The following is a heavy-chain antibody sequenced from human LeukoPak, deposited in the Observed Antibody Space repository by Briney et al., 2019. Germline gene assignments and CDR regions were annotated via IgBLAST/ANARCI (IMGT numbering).Heavy chain of an antibody. CDR2: MYSRGDT. J-gene: IGHJ5*02. D-gene: IGHD6-13*01. Sequence: PGGSLRLSCAASGFTVSDNYVIWVRQAPGKGLEWVSVMYSRGDTYYADSVKGRFTFSRDISKNTLYLQMNGLRTEDTAMYYCAQDAPQLPAADVLASWGQGTLVTVSS. CDR3: AQDAPQLPAADVLAS. V-gene: IGHV3-53*01. CDR1: GFTVSDNY.